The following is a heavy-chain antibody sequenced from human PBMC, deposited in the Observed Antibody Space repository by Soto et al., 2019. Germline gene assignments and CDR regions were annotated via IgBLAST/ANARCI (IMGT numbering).Heavy chain of an antibody. D-gene: IGHD3-9*01. V-gene: IGHV1-2*02. CDR1: GFTFSGYD. CDR3: ARERYRVLSDGMDV. Sequence: ASVKVSCKASGFTFSGYDMHWVRQAPGQGLEWMGWLNPKSGGTTYAQKFQGRLIMSRDTSINTAYVELRRLSIDDTALYYCARERYRVLSDGMDVWGQGTTATVSS. CDR2: LNPKSGGT. J-gene: IGHJ6*02.